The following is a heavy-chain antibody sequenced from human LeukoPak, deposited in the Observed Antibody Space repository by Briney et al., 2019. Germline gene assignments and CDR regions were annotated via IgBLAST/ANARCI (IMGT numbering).Heavy chain of an antibody. Sequence: GGSLRLSCAASGFTFSTYAMDWVRQAPGKGLEWVSSISSNSIYIKYADSLRGRFTISRDNAKNSLFLQMNNLRAEDTAVYYCAKDWRGGHTFDQWGHGTLVTVSS. V-gene: IGHV3-21*01. CDR3: AKDWRGGHTFDQ. D-gene: IGHD6-25*01. CDR2: ISSNSIYI. J-gene: IGHJ4*01. CDR1: GFTFSTYA.